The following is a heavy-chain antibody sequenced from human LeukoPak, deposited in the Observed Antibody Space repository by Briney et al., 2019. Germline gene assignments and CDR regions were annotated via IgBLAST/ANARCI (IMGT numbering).Heavy chain of an antibody. V-gene: IGHV3-66*01. Sequence: PGGSLRLSCAVSGFTVSSSYMSWVRQAPGKGPEWVSIIYSGGGTYYADSVKVRFTISRDNSKNMLYLQMNSLRADDTAVYYCAREAGATDYWGQGTLVTVSS. J-gene: IGHJ4*02. CDR1: GFTVSSSY. CDR3: AREAGATDY. D-gene: IGHD1-26*01. CDR2: IYSGGGT.